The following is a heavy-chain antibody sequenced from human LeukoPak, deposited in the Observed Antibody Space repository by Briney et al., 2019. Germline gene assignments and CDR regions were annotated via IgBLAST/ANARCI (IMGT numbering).Heavy chain of an antibody. V-gene: IGHV4-39*01. CDR2: IYYSGST. CDR3: ASHSGGNLDAFDI. D-gene: IGHD4-23*01. Sequence: GSLRLSCAASGFIVSSNYMSWVRQPPGKGLVWIGSIYYSGSTYYNPSLKGRVTISVDTSKNQFSLKLNSVTAADTAVYYCASHSGGNLDAFDIWGQGTMVTVSS. CDR1: GFIVSSNY. J-gene: IGHJ3*02.